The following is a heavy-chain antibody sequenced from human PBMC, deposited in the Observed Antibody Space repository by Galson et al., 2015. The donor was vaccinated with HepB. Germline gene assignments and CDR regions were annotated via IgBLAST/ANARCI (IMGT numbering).Heavy chain of an antibody. Sequence: SVKVSCKASGFTFTSSAMQWVRQARGQRLEWIGWIVVGSGNTNYAQKFQERVTITRDMSTSTAYMELSSLRSEDTAVYYCAADLHTYCSSTSCYSYYMDVWGKGTTVTVSS. V-gene: IGHV1-58*02. CDR3: AADLHTYCSSTSCYSYYMDV. CDR1: GFTFTSSA. CDR2: IVVGSGNT. D-gene: IGHD2-2*02. J-gene: IGHJ6*03.